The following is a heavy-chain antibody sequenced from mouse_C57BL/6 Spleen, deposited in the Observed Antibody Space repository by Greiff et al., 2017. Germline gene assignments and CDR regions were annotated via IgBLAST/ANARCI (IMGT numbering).Heavy chain of an antibody. CDR3: ARNGYLDY. Sequence: QVQLQQPGAELVMPGALVKLSCKASGYTFTSYWMHWVKQRPGQGLEWIGEIDPSDSYTNYNQKFKGKSTLTVDKSSSTAYMQLSSLTSEDSAVYYWARNGYLDYWGQGTTLTVSS. CDR2: IDPSDSYT. CDR1: GYTFTSYW. V-gene: IGHV1-69*01. D-gene: IGHD1-1*02. J-gene: IGHJ2*01.